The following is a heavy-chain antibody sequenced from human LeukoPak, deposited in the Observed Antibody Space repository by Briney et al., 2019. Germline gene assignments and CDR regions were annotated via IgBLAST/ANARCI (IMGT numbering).Heavy chain of an antibody. CDR2: ISGGADRT. D-gene: IGHD3-16*01. CDR3: AXDRGASDVDYFDC. CDR1: GFTFSNHA. Sequence: GGSLRLSCEASGFTFSNHAMSWVRQAPGKGLEWVSAISGGADRTYYADSVKGRFTISRDNSKDTLYLQMDSLRAEDTAVYYCAXDRGASDVDYFDCWGQGTLVTVSS. V-gene: IGHV3-23*01. J-gene: IGHJ4*02.